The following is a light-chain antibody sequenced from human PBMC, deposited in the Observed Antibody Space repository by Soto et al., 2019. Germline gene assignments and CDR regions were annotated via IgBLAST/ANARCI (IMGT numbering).Light chain of an antibody. J-gene: IGLJ1*01. V-gene: IGLV4-69*01. CDR2: LNSDGSH. CDR3: QTWGTGIHYV. CDR1: SGHSSYA. Sequence: QSVLTQSPSASASLGASVKLTCTLCSGHSSYAIAWHQQQPEKGPRYLMKLNSDGSHSKGDGIPDRFSGSSSGAERYLTISSLQSEDEADYYCQTWGTGIHYVFGTGTKVTVL.